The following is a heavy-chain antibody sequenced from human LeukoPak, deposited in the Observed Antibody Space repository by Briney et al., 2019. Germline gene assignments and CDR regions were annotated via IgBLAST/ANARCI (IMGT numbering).Heavy chain of an antibody. V-gene: IGHV3-53*01. J-gene: IGHJ4*02. CDR3: ASGITGTYFDY. D-gene: IGHD1-7*01. CDR2: IYSGGST. Sequence: PGGALRLSCAASGFTVSSNYMSWVRQGPGKGLEWVSVIYSGGSTYYADSVKGRFTISRDNSKNTLYLQMNSLRAEDTAVYYCASGITGTYFDYWGQGTLVTVSS. CDR1: GFTVSSNY.